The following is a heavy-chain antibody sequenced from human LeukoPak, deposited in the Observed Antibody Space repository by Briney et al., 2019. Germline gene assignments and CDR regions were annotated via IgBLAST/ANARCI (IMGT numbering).Heavy chain of an antibody. Sequence: SETLSLTCTVSGGSISSYYWSWIRQPAGKGLEWIGRIYTSGSTNYNPSLKSRVTMSVDTSKNRFSLKLSSVTAADTAVYYCARANEWELLSNAFDIWGQGTMVTVSS. CDR1: GGSISSYY. CDR3: ARANEWELLSNAFDI. V-gene: IGHV4-4*07. D-gene: IGHD1-26*01. CDR2: IYTSGST. J-gene: IGHJ3*02.